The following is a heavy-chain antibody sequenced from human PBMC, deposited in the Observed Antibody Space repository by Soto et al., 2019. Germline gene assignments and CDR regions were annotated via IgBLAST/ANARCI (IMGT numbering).Heavy chain of an antibody. CDR3: LASGGDYRDLDY. Sequence: EVQLVESGGDLVQPGGSLRLSCAASGLTFSDYYMDWVRQAPGKGLEWVGRIRNRANSYTTEYAASVKGRFTISRDDSENSVYLQMSGLKTEDTAVYYCLASGGDYRDLDYWGQGTLVTVSS. CDR2: IRNRANSYTT. J-gene: IGHJ4*02. D-gene: IGHD4-17*01. V-gene: IGHV3-72*01. CDR1: GLTFSDYY.